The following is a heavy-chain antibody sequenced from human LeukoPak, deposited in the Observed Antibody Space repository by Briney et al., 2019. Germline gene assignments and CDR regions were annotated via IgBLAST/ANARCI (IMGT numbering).Heavy chain of an antibody. CDR1: GYSFTSYW. J-gene: IGHJ4*02. CDR2: IYPGDSDT. D-gene: IGHD3-16*01. V-gene: IGHV5-51*01. Sequence: RGESLKTSCKGSGYSFTSYWIGWVRQMPGKGLEWMGVIYPGDSDTRYSPSFQGQVTISADKSISTAYLQWSSLKASDTAMYYCARVVRGGYAYLSGPFDYWGQGTLVTVSS. CDR3: ARVVRGGYAYLSGPFDY.